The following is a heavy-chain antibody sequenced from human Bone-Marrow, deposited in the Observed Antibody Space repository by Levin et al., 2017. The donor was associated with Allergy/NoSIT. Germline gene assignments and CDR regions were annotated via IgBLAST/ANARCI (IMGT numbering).Heavy chain of an antibody. CDR1: GYSFTSNW. V-gene: IGHV5-51*01. CDR2: IYPGDSHT. CDR3: ARRPNGYSSNHYNFDY. Sequence: GESLKISCRGSGYSFTSNWIAWVRQMSGKSLEWVGIIYPGDSHTVYSPSFEGQVTISVDKSINTAYLQWSSLKASDSGIYYCARRPNGYSSNHYNFDYWGQGTMVTVSS. D-gene: IGHD6-19*01. J-gene: IGHJ4*02.